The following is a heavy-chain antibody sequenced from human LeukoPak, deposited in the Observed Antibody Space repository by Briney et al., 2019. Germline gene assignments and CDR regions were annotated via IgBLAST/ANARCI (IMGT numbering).Heavy chain of an antibody. Sequence: SVKVSCKASGGTFSSYAISWVRQAPGQGLEWMGRIIPILGIANYAQKFQGRVTITADKSTSTAYMELSSLRSEDTAVYYCARLGQQLGEGPFDYWGQGTLVTVSS. CDR3: ARLGQQLGEGPFDY. CDR1: GGTFSSYA. V-gene: IGHV1-69*04. J-gene: IGHJ4*02. CDR2: IIPILGIA. D-gene: IGHD6-13*01.